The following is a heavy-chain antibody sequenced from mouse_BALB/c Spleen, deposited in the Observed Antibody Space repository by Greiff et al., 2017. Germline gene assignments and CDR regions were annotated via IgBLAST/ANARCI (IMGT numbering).Heavy chain of an antibody. CDR1: GFTFSSFG. V-gene: IGHV5-17*02. J-gene: IGHJ3*01. CDR2: ISSGSSTI. D-gene: IGHD1-2*01. CDR3: ARSDYYGYEGFAY. Sequence: EVMLVESGGGLVQPGGSRKLSCAASGFTFSSFGMHWVRQAPEKGLEWVAYISSGSSTIYYADTVKGRFTISRDNPKNTLFLQMTSLRSEDTAMYYCARSDYYGYEGFAYWGQGTLVTVSA.